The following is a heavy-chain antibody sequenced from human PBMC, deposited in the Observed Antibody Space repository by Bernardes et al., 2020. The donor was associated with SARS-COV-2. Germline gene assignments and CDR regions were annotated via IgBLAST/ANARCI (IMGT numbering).Heavy chain of an antibody. CDR2: VNSDGDKT. Sequence: GGSLRLSCSASGFIFSNFTMHWIRHSPEKGMQYIAAVNSDGDKTHYADSMKDTFSISRDNSKNTLYLQMTNVRIEDTAVYYCVKGGGYHEDYWGHGALVTVSS. CDR1: GFIFSNFT. CDR3: VKGGGYHEDY. D-gene: IGHD5-12*01. V-gene: IGHV3-64D*06. J-gene: IGHJ4*01.